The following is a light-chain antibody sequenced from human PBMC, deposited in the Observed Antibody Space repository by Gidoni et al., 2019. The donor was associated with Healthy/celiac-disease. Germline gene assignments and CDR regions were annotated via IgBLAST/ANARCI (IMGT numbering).Light chain of an antibody. J-gene: IGLJ2*01. V-gene: IGLV2-14*03. Sequence: SALTHPASVSGSPGQSITISCTGTSSDVGGYNYVSWYQQHPGKAPKLMIYDVSNRPSGVSKRFSGSKSGNTATRTISGLQAEDEADYYGSSYTSSSTLRGVFGGGTKLTVL. CDR2: DVS. CDR3: SSYTSSSTLRGV. CDR1: SSDVGGYNY.